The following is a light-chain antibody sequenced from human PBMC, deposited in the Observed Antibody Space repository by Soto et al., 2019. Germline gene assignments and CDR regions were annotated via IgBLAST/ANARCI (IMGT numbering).Light chain of an antibody. V-gene: IGLV2-14*01. J-gene: IGLJ1*01. CDR3: SSYTTSFTLL. Sequence: QSALTQPASVSGAPGQSITIPCTGTSSDVGADNYVSWYQHHPGKAPKLMIYEVSNRPSGVSNRFSGSKSGNTASLTISGLQAEDEADYYCSSYTTSFTLLFGTGTKLTVL. CDR2: EVS. CDR1: SSDVGADNY.